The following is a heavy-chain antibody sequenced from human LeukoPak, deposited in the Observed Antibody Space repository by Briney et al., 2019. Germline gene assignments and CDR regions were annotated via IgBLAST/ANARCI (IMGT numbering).Heavy chain of an antibody. CDR2: IYSDGRT. J-gene: IGHJ4*02. Sequence: GSLRLSCAASGFTVSNKYMTWVRQAPGKGLEWVSLIYSDGRTYYADSVKGRCTISRDNSKNTLYLQMNSLRAEDTAVYYCARGAMTTVTYDYWGQGTLVTVSS. V-gene: IGHV3-53*01. D-gene: IGHD4-17*01. CDR1: GFTVSNKY. CDR3: ARGAMTTVTYDY.